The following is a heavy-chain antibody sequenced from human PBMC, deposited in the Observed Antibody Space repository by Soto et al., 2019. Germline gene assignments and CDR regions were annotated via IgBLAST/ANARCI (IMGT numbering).Heavy chain of an antibody. CDR3: ARESEQWLIGGWFDP. CDR2: ISVYNGNT. D-gene: IGHD6-19*01. Sequence: QAQLMQSGAEVKKPGASVKVSCKASGYIFTTYGISWVRQAPGQGLEWMGWISVYNGNTNYAQKLQDRVTLTTDTSXXTAYMELRSLTSDDTAVYYCARESEQWLIGGWFDPWGQGTLVTVSS. CDR1: GYIFTTYG. V-gene: IGHV1-18*01. J-gene: IGHJ5*02.